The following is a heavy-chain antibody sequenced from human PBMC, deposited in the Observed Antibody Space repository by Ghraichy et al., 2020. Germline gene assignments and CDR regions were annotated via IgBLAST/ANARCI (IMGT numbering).Heavy chain of an antibody. CDR2: IKQDGSEK. CDR1: GFTFSSYW. V-gene: IGHV3-7*01. D-gene: IGHD6-19*01. CDR3: ARDSYSYNSGWYAY. J-gene: IGHJ4*02. Sequence: GGSLRLSCAASGFTFSSYWMSWVRQAPGKGLEWVANIKQDGSEKYYVDSVKGRFTISRDNAKNSLFLQMNSLRAEDTAVYYCARDSYSYNSGWYAYWGQGTLVTVSS.